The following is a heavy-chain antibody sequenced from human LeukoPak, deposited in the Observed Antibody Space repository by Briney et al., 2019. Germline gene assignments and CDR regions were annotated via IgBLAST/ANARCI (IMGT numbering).Heavy chain of an antibody. J-gene: IGHJ4*02. V-gene: IGHV3-23*01. D-gene: IGHD4-17*01. CDR3: AKITKATTPNY. CDR1: GLTFSNYA. Sequence: GGSLRLSCAAFGLTFSNYAMNWVRQASGKGLEWVSGITDSGRKTYYADSVKGRFSISRDNSRNTVYLQMSDLRAEDTAVYYCAKITKATTPNYWGQGTLVTVSS. CDR2: ITDSGRKT.